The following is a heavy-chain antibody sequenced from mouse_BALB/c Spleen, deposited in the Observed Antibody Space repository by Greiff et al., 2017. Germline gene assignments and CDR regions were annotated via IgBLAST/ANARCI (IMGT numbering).Heavy chain of an antibody. Sequence: EVQLVESGGDLVKPGGSLKLSCAASGFTFSSYGMSWVRQTPDKRLEWVATISSGGSYTYYPDSVKGRFTISRDNAKNTLYLEMSSLKSEDTAMYYCARHEKYYGSSGYAMDYWGQGTSVTVSS. V-gene: IGHV5-6*01. CDR3: ARHEKYYGSSGYAMDY. J-gene: IGHJ4*01. D-gene: IGHD1-1*01. CDR1: GFTFSSYG. CDR2: ISSGGSYT.